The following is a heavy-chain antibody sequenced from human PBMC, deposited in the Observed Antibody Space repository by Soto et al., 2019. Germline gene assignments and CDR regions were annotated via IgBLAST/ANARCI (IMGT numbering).Heavy chain of an antibody. V-gene: IGHV1-2*04. J-gene: IGHJ3*02. Sequence: GASVKVSCKASGYTFTGYYMHWVRQAPGQGLEWMGWINPNSGGTNYAQKFQGWVTMTRDTSISTAYMELSRLRSEDTAVYYCARDVYSGYGRIDAFDIWGQGTMVTVSS. D-gene: IGHD5-12*01. CDR2: INPNSGGT. CDR1: GYTFTGYY. CDR3: ARDVYSGYGRIDAFDI.